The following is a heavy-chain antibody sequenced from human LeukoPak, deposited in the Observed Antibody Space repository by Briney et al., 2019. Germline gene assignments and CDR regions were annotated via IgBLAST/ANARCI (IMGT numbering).Heavy chain of an antibody. D-gene: IGHD1-26*01. CDR2: IYSGGST. J-gene: IGHJ4*02. CDR3: AREGHSGSYLGY. CDR1: GFTVSSNY. Sequence: GGSLRLSCAASGFTVSSNYMSWVRQAPGKGLEWVSVIYSGGSTYYADSVKGRLTISRDNSKNTLYLQMNSLRAEDTAVYYCAREGHSGSYLGYWGQGTLVTVSS. V-gene: IGHV3-66*01.